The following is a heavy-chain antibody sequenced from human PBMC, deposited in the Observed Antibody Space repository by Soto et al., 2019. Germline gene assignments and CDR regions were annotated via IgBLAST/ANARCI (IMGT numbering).Heavy chain of an antibody. Sequence: SVKVSCKASGFTLTNSAMQWVRQARGQRLEWIGWIVVGSGHTNYAQKFQERVTITRDMSTSTAYMELSSLTSEDTAVYYCAATTWMQASHYAMDVWGQGTRSPSP. CDR3: AATTWMQASHYAMDV. D-gene: IGHD5-18*01. J-gene: IGHJ6*02. CDR2: IVVGSGHT. CDR1: GFTLTNSA. V-gene: IGHV1-58*02.